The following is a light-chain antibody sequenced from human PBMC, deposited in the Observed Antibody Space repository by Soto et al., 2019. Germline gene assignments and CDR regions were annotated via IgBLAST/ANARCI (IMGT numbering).Light chain of an antibody. J-gene: IGKJ1*01. V-gene: IGKV3-11*01. CDR3: QQYNNWPPT. Sequence: EIVLTQSPAPLSLSPGERATLSCRASQSVSSYLAWYQQKPGQAPRLLIYHASNRATGIPARFSGSGSGTDFTLTISSLQSEDFAVYYCQQYNNWPPTFGQGTKVDIK. CDR1: QSVSSY. CDR2: HAS.